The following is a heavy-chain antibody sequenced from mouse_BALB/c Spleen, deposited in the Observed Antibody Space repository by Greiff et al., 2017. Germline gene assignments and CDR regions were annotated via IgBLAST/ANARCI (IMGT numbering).Heavy chain of an antibody. CDR1: GYAFSSHR. V-gene: IGHV1-80*01. J-gene: IGHJ4*01. Sequence: VQLKQFGAELARLGASVQISCMASGYAFSSHRMNRVKQRLGQGLEWIGQFYPGDGDTNYNGKFKGKTTQTADKSSTTEYMQLSSLTSEDSAVDFWTRSYGKSYAHAMDYWGQGSSVT. CDR3: TRSYGKSYAHAMDY. D-gene: IGHD1-1*01. CDR2: FYPGDGDT.